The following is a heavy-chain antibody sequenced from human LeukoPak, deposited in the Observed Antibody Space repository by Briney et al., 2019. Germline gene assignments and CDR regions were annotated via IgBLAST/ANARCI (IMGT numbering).Heavy chain of an antibody. CDR3: AREFDP. Sequence: SETLSLTCAVYGGSFSGYYWSWIRQPPGKGLEWIGEINHGGSTNYNPSLKSRVTISVDTSKNQFSLNLSSVTAADTAVYYCAREFDPWGPGTLVTVSS. V-gene: IGHV4-34*01. CDR1: GGSFSGYY. CDR2: INHGGST. J-gene: IGHJ5*02.